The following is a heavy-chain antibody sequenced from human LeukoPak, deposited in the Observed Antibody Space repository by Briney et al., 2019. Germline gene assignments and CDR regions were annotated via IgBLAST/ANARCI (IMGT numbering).Heavy chain of an antibody. J-gene: IGHJ3*02. D-gene: IGHD3-22*01. Sequence: GGSLRLSCAASGFTFSSYGMHWVRQAPGKGLEWVAVISYDGSNKYYADSVKGRFTISRDNSKNTLYLQMNSLRAEDTAVYYCAKGRDYYDSSGFDIWGRGTMVTVSS. CDR3: AKGRDYYDSSGFDI. CDR2: ISYDGSNK. V-gene: IGHV3-30*18. CDR1: GFTFSSYG.